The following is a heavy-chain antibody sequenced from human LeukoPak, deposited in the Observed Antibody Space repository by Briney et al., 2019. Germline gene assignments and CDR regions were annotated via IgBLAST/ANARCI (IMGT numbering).Heavy chain of an antibody. CDR2: ICASGGST. CDR3: AKVISSSCGIGGY. Sequence: GGSLRLSCAASGFTLSSYAMSWVRQAPGKGLAWASAICASGGSTYYADSVKGRCTISRDTSKNTLYLQMNSLRAEDTAVYYCAKVISSSCGIGGYWGQGTLVTVSS. CDR1: GFTLSSYA. D-gene: IGHD6-13*01. J-gene: IGHJ4*02. V-gene: IGHV3-23*01.